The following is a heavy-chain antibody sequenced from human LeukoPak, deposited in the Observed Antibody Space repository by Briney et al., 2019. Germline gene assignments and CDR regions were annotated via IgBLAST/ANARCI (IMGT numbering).Heavy chain of an antibody. CDR3: AQWHTVDY. CDR1: GFTFSSAP. CDR2: IGGSGGNT. V-gene: IGHV3-23*01. Sequence: GGSLRLSCAASGFTFSSAPMSWVRQAPGKGLEWVSVIGGSGGNTNYADSVRGRFTISRDNSKKTLYLQMNSLRAEDTAVYYCAQWHTVDYWGQGTLVTVSS. J-gene: IGHJ4*02. D-gene: IGHD2-8*01.